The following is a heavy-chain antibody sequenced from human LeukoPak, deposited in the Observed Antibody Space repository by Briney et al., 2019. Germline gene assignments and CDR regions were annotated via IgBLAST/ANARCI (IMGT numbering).Heavy chain of an antibody. V-gene: IGHV3-23*01. D-gene: IGHD4-23*01. CDR2: ISGSGGST. J-gene: IGHJ4*02. CDR1: GFTFSSYA. CDR3: ASLSPSPDYGGNSPFDY. Sequence: GGSLRLSCAASGFTFSSYAMSWVRQAPGKGLEWVSAISGSGGSTYYADSVKGRFTISRDNSKNTLYLQMNSLRAEDTAVYYCASLSPSPDYGGNSPFDYWGQGTLVTVSS.